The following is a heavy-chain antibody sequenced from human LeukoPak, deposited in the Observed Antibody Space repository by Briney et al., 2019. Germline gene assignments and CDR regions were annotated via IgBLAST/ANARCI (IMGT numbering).Heavy chain of an antibody. CDR3: ARLVRGSSWSNWFDP. V-gene: IGHV4-59*08. CDR1: GGSISSYY. Sequence: SETLSLTCIVSGGSISSYYWSWIRQPPGKGLEWIGYIYYSGSTNYNPSLKSRVTISVDTSKNQFSLKLSSVTAADTAVYYCARLVRGSSWSNWFDPWGQGTLVTVSS. D-gene: IGHD6-13*01. J-gene: IGHJ5*02. CDR2: IYYSGST.